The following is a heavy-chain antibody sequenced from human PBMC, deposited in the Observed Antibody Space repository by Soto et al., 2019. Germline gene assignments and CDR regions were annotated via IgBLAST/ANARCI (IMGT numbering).Heavy chain of an antibody. Sequence: EVQLLESGGGLVQPGGSLRLSCAASGFTFSSYAMSWVRQAPGKGLEWVSAISGSGGSTYYPDSVKGRFTISRDNSKNTLYVQMNSLRDEDTAVYYCAREYCGGGSCYSDAFDIGGQGTMVTVSS. D-gene: IGHD2-15*01. CDR2: ISGSGGST. V-gene: IGHV3-23*01. J-gene: IGHJ3*02. CDR3: AREYCGGGSCYSDAFDI. CDR1: GFTFSSYA.